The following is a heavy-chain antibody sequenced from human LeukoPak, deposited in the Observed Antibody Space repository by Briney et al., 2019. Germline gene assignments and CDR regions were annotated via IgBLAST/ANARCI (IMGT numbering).Heavy chain of an antibody. D-gene: IGHD3-10*01. CDR1: GFTFSSYA. CDR2: ISGSGGST. Sequence: GGSLRLSCAASGFTFSSYAMSWVRQAPGKGLEWVSAISGSGGSTYYADSVKGRFTISRDNSKNTLYLQMNSLRAEDTAVYYCAKDSAYYYGSGSSLFDYWGQGTLVTVSS. J-gene: IGHJ4*02. CDR3: AKDSAYYYGSGSSLFDY. V-gene: IGHV3-23*01.